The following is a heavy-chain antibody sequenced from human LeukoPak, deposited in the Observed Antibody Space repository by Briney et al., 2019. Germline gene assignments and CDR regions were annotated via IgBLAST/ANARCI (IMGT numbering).Heavy chain of an antibody. CDR1: GFTVSSNY. J-gene: IGHJ4*02. V-gene: IGHV3-53*01. CDR2: IYSGGST. D-gene: IGHD3-10*01. Sequence: GGSLRLSCAASGFTVSSNYMSWVRQAPGKGLEWVSVIYSGGSTYYADSVKGRFTISRDNAKNSLYLQMNSLRAEDTAVYYCARERITMVRGATQGYFDYWGQGTLVTVSS. CDR3: ARERITMVRGATQGYFDY.